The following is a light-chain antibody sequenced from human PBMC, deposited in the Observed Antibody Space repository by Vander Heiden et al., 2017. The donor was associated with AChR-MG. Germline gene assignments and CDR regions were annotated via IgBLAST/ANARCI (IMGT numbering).Light chain of an antibody. CDR3: SSYTSSSTLAV. V-gene: IGLV2-14*01. J-gene: IGLJ1*01. CDR2: AVS. Sequence: QLSLTQPASVSGSPGQSITISCTVTRSDVGAYIYVSCYQQHPGNAPKLMIYAVSNRPSGVSNRFSGSKSGNTASLTISGLQAEDEADYYCSSYTSSSTLAVFGTGTKVTVL. CDR1: RSDVGAYIY.